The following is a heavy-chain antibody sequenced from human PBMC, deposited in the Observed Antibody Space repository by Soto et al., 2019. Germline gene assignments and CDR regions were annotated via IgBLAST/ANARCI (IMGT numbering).Heavy chain of an antibody. CDR2: ISYDGSNK. J-gene: IGHJ6*02. CDR3: AKERFGELFSYGMDV. V-gene: IGHV3-30*18. D-gene: IGHD3-10*01. Sequence: QVQLVESGGGVVQPGRSLRLSCAASGFTFSSYGMHWVRQAPGKGLEWVAVISYDGSNKYYADSVKGRFTISRDNSKNTLYLQMNSLRAEDTAVYYCAKERFGELFSYGMDVWGQGTTVTVSS. CDR1: GFTFSSYG.